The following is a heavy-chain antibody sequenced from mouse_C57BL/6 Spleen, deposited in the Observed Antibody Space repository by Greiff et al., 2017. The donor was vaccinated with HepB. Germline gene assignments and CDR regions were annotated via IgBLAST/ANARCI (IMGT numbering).Heavy chain of an antibody. D-gene: IGHD1-1*01. V-gene: IGHV1-81*01. CDR2: IYPRSGNT. CDR1: GYTFTSYG. J-gene: IGHJ1*03. Sequence: VQLQQSGAELARPGASVKLSCKASGYTFTSYGISWVKQRTGQGLEWIGEIYPRSGNTYYNEKFKGKATLTADKSSSTAYMELRSLTSEDSAVLFCARSYYYGSSYDWYFDVWGTGTTVTVSS. CDR3: ARSYYYGSSYDWYFDV.